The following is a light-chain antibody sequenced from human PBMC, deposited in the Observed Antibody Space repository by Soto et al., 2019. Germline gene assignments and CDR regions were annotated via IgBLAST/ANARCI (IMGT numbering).Light chain of an antibody. CDR1: NTDLGVYGY. Sequence: QSALVQPASVSGSFGQSITISCSGPNTDLGVYGYVSWYQHHPGKAPKLLIYDVNNRPSGISDRFSGSKSGDTASLTISGLQAEDEADYFCFSKISGFVYGFGTGTKLTVL. V-gene: IGLV2-14*01. J-gene: IGLJ1*01. CDR2: DVN. CDR3: FSKISGFVYG.